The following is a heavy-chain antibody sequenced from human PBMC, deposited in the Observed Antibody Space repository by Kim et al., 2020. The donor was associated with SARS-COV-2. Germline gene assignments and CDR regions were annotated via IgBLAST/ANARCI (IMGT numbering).Heavy chain of an antibody. D-gene: IGHD2-2*01. CDR2: IYPGDSDT. CDR3: ARLGRCSSTSCYPGYYYYYGMDV. V-gene: IGHV5-51*01. J-gene: IGHJ6*02. Sequence: GESLKISCKGSGYSLTSYWIGWVRQMPGKGLEWMGIIYPGDSDTRYSPSFQGQVTISADKSISTAYLQWSSLKASDTAMYYCARLGRCSSTSCYPGYYYYYGMDVWGQGTTVTVSS. CDR1: GYSLTSYW.